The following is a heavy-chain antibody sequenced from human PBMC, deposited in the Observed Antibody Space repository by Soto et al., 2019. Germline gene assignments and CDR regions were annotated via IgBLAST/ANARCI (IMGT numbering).Heavy chain of an antibody. CDR3: TIARKPDYYYYGMDV. CDR2: ISYDGSNK. V-gene: IGHV3-30*03. J-gene: IGHJ6*02. Sequence: QVQLVESGGGVVQPGRSLRLSCAASGFTFSSYGMHWVRQAPGKGLQWVAVISYDGSNKYYADSVKGRFTISRDNSENTLYLQMNSLRAEDTAVYYCTIARKPDYYYYGMDVWGQGTTVTVSS. CDR1: GFTFSSYG.